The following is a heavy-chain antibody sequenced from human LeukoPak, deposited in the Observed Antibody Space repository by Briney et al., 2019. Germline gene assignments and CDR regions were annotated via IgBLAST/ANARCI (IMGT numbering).Heavy chain of an antibody. Sequence: GRSLRLSCAASVFTFSSYGMHWVRQAPGKGLGWVAVIWYDGSNKYYADSVKGRFTISRDNSKNTLYLQMNSLRAEDTAVYYCAKGVAISTYLLYAFDIWGQGTMVTVSS. CDR3: AKGVAISTYLLYAFDI. CDR2: IWYDGSNK. V-gene: IGHV3-33*06. D-gene: IGHD2/OR15-2a*01. CDR1: VFTFSSYG. J-gene: IGHJ3*02.